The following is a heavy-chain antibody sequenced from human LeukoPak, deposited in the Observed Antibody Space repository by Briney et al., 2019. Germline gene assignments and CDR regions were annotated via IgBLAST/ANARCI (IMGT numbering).Heavy chain of an antibody. CDR2: ISWNSGSI. Sequence: GRSLRLSCAASGFIFDDYAMHWVRQAPGKGLEWVSGISWNSGSIGYADSVKGRFTISRDNAKNSLYLQMNSLRAEDTAVYYCARVSSSWYYFDYWGQGTLVTVSS. D-gene: IGHD6-13*01. J-gene: IGHJ4*02. CDR3: ARVSSSWYYFDY. V-gene: IGHV3-9*01. CDR1: GFIFDDYA.